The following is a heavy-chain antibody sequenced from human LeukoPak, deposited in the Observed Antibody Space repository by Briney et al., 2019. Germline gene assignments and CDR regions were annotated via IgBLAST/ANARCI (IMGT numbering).Heavy chain of an antibody. Sequence: SETLSLTCTVSGGSISSSSYYWGWIRQPPGKGLEWIGSIYYSGSTYYNPSLKSRVTISVDTSKNQFSLKLSSVTAADTAVYYCARGRASGSYSRRWFDPWGQGTLVTVSS. V-gene: IGHV4-39*07. CDR2: IYYSGST. CDR1: GGSISSSSYY. CDR3: ARGRASGSYSRRWFDP. J-gene: IGHJ5*02. D-gene: IGHD1-26*01.